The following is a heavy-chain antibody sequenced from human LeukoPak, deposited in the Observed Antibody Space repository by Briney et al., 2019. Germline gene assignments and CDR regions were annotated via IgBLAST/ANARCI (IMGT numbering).Heavy chain of an antibody. CDR2: ISGSGGST. Sequence: GGSLGLSCAASGFTFSSYAMSWVRQAPGKGLEWVSAISGSGGSTYYADSVKGRFTISRDNSKNTLYLQMNSLRAEDTAVYYCAKGTVSADIVVVPAAINIDYWGQGTLVTVSS. CDR1: GFTFSSYA. V-gene: IGHV3-23*01. CDR3: AKGTVSADIVVVPAAINIDY. J-gene: IGHJ4*02. D-gene: IGHD2-2*02.